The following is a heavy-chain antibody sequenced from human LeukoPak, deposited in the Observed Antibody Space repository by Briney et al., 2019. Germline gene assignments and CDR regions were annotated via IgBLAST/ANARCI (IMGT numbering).Heavy chain of an antibody. CDR3: ARGPSRLARFGELLPLGY. V-gene: IGHV1-2*02. CDR2: INPNSGGT. CDR1: GYTFTGYY. Sequence: ASVKVSCKASGYTFTGYYIHWVRQAPGQGLEWMGWINPNSGGTNYAQKLQGRVTMTTDTSTSTAYMELRSLRSDDTAVYYCARGPSRLARFGELLPLGYWGQGTLVTVSS. D-gene: IGHD3-10*02. J-gene: IGHJ4*02.